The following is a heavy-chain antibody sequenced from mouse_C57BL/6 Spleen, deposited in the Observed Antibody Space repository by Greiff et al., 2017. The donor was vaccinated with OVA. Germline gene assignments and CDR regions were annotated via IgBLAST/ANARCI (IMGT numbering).Heavy chain of an antibody. CDR1: GYTFTSYW. J-gene: IGHJ2*01. V-gene: IGHV1-62-3*01. CDR3: AISLLMYYYGSSPFDY. CDR2: IDPNSGGT. D-gene: IGHD1-1*01. Sequence: QVQLQQPGAELVKPGASVKLSCKASGYTFTSYWMHWVKQRPGRGLEWIGRIDPNSGGTKYNEKFKSKATLTVDKPSSTAYMQLSSLTSEDSAVYYCAISLLMYYYGSSPFDYWGQGTTLTVSS.